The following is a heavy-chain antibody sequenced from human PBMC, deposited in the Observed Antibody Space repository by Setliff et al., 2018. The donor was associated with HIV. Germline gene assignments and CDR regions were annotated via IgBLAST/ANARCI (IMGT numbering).Heavy chain of an antibody. Sequence: SETLSLTCAVSGYSISSGYYWGWIRQPPGKGLEWIGSIYHSGGTYYNPSLKSRVTISVDTSKNQFSLKLSSVTAADTAVYYCARGIENFWSGYIRWGQGTLVTVSS. CDR3: ARGIENFWSGYIR. D-gene: IGHD3-3*01. J-gene: IGHJ4*02. CDR1: GYSISSGYY. V-gene: IGHV4-38-2*01. CDR2: IYHSGGT.